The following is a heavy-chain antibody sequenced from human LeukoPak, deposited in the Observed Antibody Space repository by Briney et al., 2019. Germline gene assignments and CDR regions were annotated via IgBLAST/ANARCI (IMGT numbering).Heavy chain of an antibody. CDR2: LRRGGGIT. Sequence: SGGSLTLSWAASGFTFSNSAVCWVRQAPGKGLDCVSGLRRGGGITEYADSVKCPFTISRDTSIDTLYLQMNSLRAEDTAVYYCAKEVRPNDYWGQGTLVTVSS. J-gene: IGHJ4*02. CDR3: AKEVRPNDY. CDR1: GFTFSNSA. D-gene: IGHD1-1*01. V-gene: IGHV3-23*01.